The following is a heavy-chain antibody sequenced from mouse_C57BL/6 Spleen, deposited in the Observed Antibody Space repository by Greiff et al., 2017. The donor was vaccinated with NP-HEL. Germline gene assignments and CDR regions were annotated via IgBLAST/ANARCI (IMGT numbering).Heavy chain of an antibody. CDR2: INPGSGGT. CDR1: GYAFTNYL. V-gene: IGHV1-54*01. J-gene: IGHJ1*03. CDR3: ARGNYDYDGGYFDV. Sequence: VQLQQSGAELVRPGTSVKVSCKASGYAFTNYLIEWVKQRPGQGLEWIGVINPGSGGTNYNEKFKGKATLTADQSSSTAYMQLSSLTSEDSAVYFCARGNYDYDGGYFDVWGTGTTVTVSS. D-gene: IGHD2-4*01.